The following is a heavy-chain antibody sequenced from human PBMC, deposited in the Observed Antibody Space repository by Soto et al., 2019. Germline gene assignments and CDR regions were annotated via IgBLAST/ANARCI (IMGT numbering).Heavy chain of an antibody. CDR2: IIPIFGTA. D-gene: IGHD3-22*01. CDR3: ARGYYDSSGCYYGPSHYYYGMDV. CDR1: GGTFSSYA. J-gene: IGHJ6*02. Sequence: QVQLVQSGAEVKKPGSSVKVSCKASGGTFSSYAISWVRQAPGQGLEWMGGIIPIFGTANYAQKCQGRVTITADESTSTAYMELSSLRSEDTAVYYCARGYYDSSGCYYGPSHYYYGMDVWGQGTTVTVSS. V-gene: IGHV1-69*01.